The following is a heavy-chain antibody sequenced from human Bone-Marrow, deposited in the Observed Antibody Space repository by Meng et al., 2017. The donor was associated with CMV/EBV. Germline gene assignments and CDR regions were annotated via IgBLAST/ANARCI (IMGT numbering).Heavy chain of an antibody. J-gene: IGHJ3*02. CDR2: INSDGSST. CDR1: GFTFSSYW. V-gene: IGHV3-74*01. D-gene: IGHD1-26*01. CDR3: ARAIVGATLDAFDI. Sequence: GGSLRLPCAASGFTFSSYWMHWVRQAPGKGLVWVSRINSDGSSTSYADSVKGRFTISRDNAKNTLYLQMNSLRAEDTAVYYCARAIVGATLDAFDIWGQGTMVTVSS.